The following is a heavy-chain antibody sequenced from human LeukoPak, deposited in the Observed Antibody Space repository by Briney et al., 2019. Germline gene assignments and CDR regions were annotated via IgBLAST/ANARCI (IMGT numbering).Heavy chain of an antibody. V-gene: IGHV4-59*12. Sequence: PSETLSLTCTVSVGSIRRYYGSWIRQPPGKGLECIGYICYSGSTNHNPSLKSRVTISLDTSKNRCSLRLSSVTAADTAVYYCATRVVGLRYLAYWGQGTLVTVSS. CDR2: ICYSGST. CDR1: VGSIRRYY. J-gene: IGHJ4*02. D-gene: IGHD2-15*01. CDR3: ATRVVGLRYLAY.